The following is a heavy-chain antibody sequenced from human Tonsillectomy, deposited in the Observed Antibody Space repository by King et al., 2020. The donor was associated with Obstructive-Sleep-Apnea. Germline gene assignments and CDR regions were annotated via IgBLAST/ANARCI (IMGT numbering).Heavy chain of an antibody. CDR1: GGSFSGYY. D-gene: IGHD2-15*01. CDR3: ARGYCSGGSCYSRRPSYYYYGMDV. Sequence: VQLQQWGAGLLKPSEPLSLTCAVYGGSFSGYYWSWIRQPPGKGLEWIGEINHSGSTNYNPSLKSRVTISVDTSKNQFSLKLSSVTAADTAVYYCARGYCSGGSCYSRRPSYYYYGMDVWGHGTTVTVSS. CDR2: INHSGST. J-gene: IGHJ6*02. V-gene: IGHV4-34*01.